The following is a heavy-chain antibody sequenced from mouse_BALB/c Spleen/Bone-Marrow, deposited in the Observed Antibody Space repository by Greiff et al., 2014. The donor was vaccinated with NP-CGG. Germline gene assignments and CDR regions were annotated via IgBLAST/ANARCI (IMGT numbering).Heavy chain of an antibody. V-gene: IGHV5-6-4*01. CDR3: TRDGKGNYDYAMDY. CDR1: GFTFSSYT. D-gene: IGHD2-1*01. J-gene: IGHJ4*01. Sequence: EVQRVESGGGLVKPGGSLKLSCAASGFTFSSYTMSWVRQTPEKRLEWVATISSGGSYTYYPDSVKGRFTISRDNAKNTLYLQMSSLKSEDTVMYYCTRDGKGNYDYAMDYWGQGTSVTVSS. CDR2: ISSGGSYT.